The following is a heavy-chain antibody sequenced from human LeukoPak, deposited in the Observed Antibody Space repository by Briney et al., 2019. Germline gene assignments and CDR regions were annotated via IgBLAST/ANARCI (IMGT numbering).Heavy chain of an antibody. D-gene: IGHD1-1*01. CDR2: ISWDSDVT. V-gene: IGHV3-43D*04. CDR1: GFIFDDYG. Sequence: PGGSLRHSCAASGFIFDDYGMHWVRQAPGKGLEWVSFISWDSDVTYFGDSVKGLFTICRDNSKSSLYLQMNSLSAEDTAFYFCVRGISPPDALDIWGQGTMVTVSS. CDR3: VRGISPPDALDI. J-gene: IGHJ3*02.